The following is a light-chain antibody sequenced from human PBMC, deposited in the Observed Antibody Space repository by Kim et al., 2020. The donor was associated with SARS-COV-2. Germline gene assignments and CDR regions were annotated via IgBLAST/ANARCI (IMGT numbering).Light chain of an antibody. V-gene: IGKV1-27*01. J-gene: IGKJ4*01. Sequence: DIQMTQSPSSLSASVGDRVTITCRASQGISNYLAWYQQKPGKVPKLLMYVASTLQSGVPSRFSGSGSGTDFTLTINSLQPEDVATYYCQKYNSVPLTFAEGPRWISN. CDR2: VAS. CDR3: QKYNSVPLT. CDR1: QGISNY.